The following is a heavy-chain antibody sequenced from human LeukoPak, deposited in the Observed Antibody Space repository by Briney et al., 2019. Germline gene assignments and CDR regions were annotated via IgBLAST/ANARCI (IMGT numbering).Heavy chain of an antibody. CDR2: IYYSGST. J-gene: IGHJ4*02. CDR3: ARGSSWYVLAFDY. V-gene: IGHV4-31*03. Sequence: SQTQSLTCTISGGSISSGGYYCSWIRQHPGKGLEWFGYIYYSGSTYYNPSLSTRFTISVDTSKNQFSLTMRSATAADTTTYYCARGSSWYVLAFDYWGQGTMVTVSS. D-gene: IGHD6-13*01. CDR1: GGSISSGGYY.